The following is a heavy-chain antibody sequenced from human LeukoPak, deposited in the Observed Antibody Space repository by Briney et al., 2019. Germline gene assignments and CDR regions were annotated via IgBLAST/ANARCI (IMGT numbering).Heavy chain of an antibody. D-gene: IGHD1-7*01. CDR3: ATGVDWNYVLNAAFDI. J-gene: IGHJ3*02. CDR2: FDPEDGET. V-gene: IGHV1-24*01. Sequence: ASVKVSCKVSGYTLTELSMHWVRQAPGKGLEWMGGFDPEDGETIYAQKFQGRVTMTEDTSTDTAYMELSSLRSEDTAAYYCATGVDWNYVLNAAFDIWGQGTMVTVSS. CDR1: GYTLTELS.